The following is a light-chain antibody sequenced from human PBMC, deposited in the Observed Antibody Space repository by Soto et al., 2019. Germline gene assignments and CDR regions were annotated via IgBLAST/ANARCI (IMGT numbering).Light chain of an antibody. CDR3: QQYSSYRGT. CDR2: QVS. V-gene: IGKV1-5*03. J-gene: IGKJ1*01. Sequence: DIQMTQSPSTLSASVGDRVTITCRASQSISTWLAWYQRKPGKAPNLLIDQVSSLESGVPSRFSGSGSGTEFTLTISSLQSDDFATYDCQQYSSYRGTFGQGTKVEIK. CDR1: QSISTW.